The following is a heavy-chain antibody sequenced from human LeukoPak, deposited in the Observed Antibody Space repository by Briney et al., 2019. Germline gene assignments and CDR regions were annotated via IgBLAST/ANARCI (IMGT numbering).Heavy chain of an antibody. Sequence: SETLSLTCTVSGGSIISNSYYWGWIRQPPGKGLEWIGSIYYTGSTYYNPSLKSRVTISVDTSKNQFSLKLYSVTAADTAVYYCATRKLGNDYWGQGTLVTVSS. D-gene: IGHD7-27*01. V-gene: IGHV4-39*07. J-gene: IGHJ4*02. CDR2: IYYTGST. CDR3: ATRKLGNDY. CDR1: GGSIISNSYY.